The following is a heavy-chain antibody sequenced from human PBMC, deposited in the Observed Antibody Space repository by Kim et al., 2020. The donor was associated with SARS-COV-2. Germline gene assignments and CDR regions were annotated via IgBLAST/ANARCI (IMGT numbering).Heavy chain of an antibody. CDR3: ARDRMVGWDY. CDR2: TI. V-gene: IGHV3-48*03. Sequence: TIYYADSVQGRFTISRDNAKNSLYLQMNSLRAEDTAVYYCARDRMVGWDYWGQGTLVTVSS. J-gene: IGHJ4*02. D-gene: IGHD3-10*01.